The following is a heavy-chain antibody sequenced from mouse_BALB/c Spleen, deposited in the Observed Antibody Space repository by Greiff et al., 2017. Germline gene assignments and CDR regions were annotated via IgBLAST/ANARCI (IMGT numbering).Heavy chain of an antibody. J-gene: IGHJ4*01. CDR3: VRATMNYAMDY. Sequence: VKLQESGPGLVAPSQSLSITCTVSGFSLTSYDISWIRQPPGKGLEWLGVIWTGGGTNYNSAFMSRLSISKDNSKSQVFLKMNSLQTDDTAIYYCVRATMNYAMDYWGQGTSVTVSS. V-gene: IGHV2-9-2*01. D-gene: IGHD2-4*01. CDR1: GFSLTSYD. CDR2: IWTGGGT.